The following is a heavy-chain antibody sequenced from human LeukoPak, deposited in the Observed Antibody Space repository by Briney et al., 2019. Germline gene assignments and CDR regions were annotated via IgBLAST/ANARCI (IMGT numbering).Heavy chain of an antibody. D-gene: IGHD3-22*01. J-gene: IGHJ4*02. CDR1: GFTFSSYG. CDR2: IWYDGSNK. V-gene: IGHV3-33*01. Sequence: PGRSLRLSCAASGFTFSSYGMHWVRQAPGKGLEWVAVIWYDGSNKYYADSVKGRFTIPRDNSKNTLYLQMNSLRAEDTAVYYCARGPHYYDSSGYSYYFDYWGQGTLVTVSS. CDR3: ARGPHYYDSSGYSYYFDY.